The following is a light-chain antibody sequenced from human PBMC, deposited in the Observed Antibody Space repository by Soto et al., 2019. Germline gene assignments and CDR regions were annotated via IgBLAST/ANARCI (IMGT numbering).Light chain of an antibody. Sequence: EIVLTQSPGTLSLSPGERATLSCRASESVASSYLAWYQQKPGQAPRLLIYGASSRATGIPDRFSGRGSGTDFTLTISRLEPEDFAVYYCQQYGSSPWAFGPGTKVVIK. J-gene: IGKJ1*01. CDR1: ESVASSY. CDR2: GAS. V-gene: IGKV3-20*01. CDR3: QQYGSSPWA.